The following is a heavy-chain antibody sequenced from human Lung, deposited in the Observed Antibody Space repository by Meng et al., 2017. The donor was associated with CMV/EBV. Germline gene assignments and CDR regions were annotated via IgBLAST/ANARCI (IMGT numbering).Heavy chain of an antibody. CDR3: ASTLIVGYDY. CDR1: GITFSSYS. V-gene: IGHV3-21*01. J-gene: IGHJ4*02. D-gene: IGHD3-22*01. Sequence: GAFLKTSCAASGITFSSYSMNWVRQAPGGGLEWVSSISSSSSYIYYADSVKGRFINTKDNDKNSLYLQMNSLRAEDTAVYYCASTLIVGYDYWGQGTLVTVSS. CDR2: ISSSSSYI.